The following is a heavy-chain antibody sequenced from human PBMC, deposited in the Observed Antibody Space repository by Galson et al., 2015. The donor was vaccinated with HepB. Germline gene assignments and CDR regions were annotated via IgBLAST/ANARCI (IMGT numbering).Heavy chain of an antibody. V-gene: IGHV1-2*02. CDR3: STGNWGVLEE. J-gene: IGHJ4*02. CDR2: INPHSGGT. CDR1: GHTFTDYH. D-gene: IGHD3-10*01. Sequence: SVKVSCKASGHTFTDYHMHWVRQAPGQGLEWMGWINPHSGGTKYSQNFQGRVTMTRATSINTAYMELSRLSSDDTAVYYCSTGNWGVLEEWGEGTRVTGSS.